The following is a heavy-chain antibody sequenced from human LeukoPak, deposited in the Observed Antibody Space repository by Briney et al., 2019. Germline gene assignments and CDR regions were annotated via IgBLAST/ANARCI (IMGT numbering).Heavy chain of an antibody. V-gene: IGHV4-39*07. J-gene: IGHJ6*03. CDR3: ARGREGRNYVWGTSYTTYYMDV. CDR2: IYSSGNT. Sequence: SETLSLTCAVSGASISSSNYYWGWVRQSPGKGLEWIGNIYSSGNTYYNASLKSRVTISVDTSKNQFSLKLSSVTAADTAVYYCARGREGRNYVWGTSYTTYYMDVWGKGTTVTVSS. D-gene: IGHD3-16*01. CDR1: GASISSSNYY.